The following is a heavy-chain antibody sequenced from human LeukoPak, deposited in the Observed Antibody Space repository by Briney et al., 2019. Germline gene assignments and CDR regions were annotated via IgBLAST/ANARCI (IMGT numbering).Heavy chain of an antibody. Sequence: ASVKVSCKASGYTFTGYYMHWVRQAPGQGLEWMGWINPNSGGTNYAQKFQGRVTMTRDTSISTAYMELSRLRSDDTAVYYCVTMIVVVIPPHYWGQGTLVTVSS. CDR3: VTMIVVVIPPHY. CDR2: INPNSGGT. J-gene: IGHJ4*02. CDR1: GYTFTGYY. D-gene: IGHD3-22*01. V-gene: IGHV1-2*02.